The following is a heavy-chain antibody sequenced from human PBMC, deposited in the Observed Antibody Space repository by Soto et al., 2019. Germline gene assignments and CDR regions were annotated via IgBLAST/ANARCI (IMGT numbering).Heavy chain of an antibody. J-gene: IGHJ6*02. Sequence: QVQLVQSGAEVKKPGASVKVSCKASGYTFTTYAMHWVRQAPGQRLEWMGWINAGNGNTKYSQKFQGRVTITRDTSASTVYMELSSLRSEDTTLYYCAREGPQGDSSGLQYGMDVWGQGTTVTVSS. CDR2: INAGNGNT. CDR1: GYTFTTYA. CDR3: AREGPQGDSSGLQYGMDV. V-gene: IGHV1-3*01. D-gene: IGHD6-19*01.